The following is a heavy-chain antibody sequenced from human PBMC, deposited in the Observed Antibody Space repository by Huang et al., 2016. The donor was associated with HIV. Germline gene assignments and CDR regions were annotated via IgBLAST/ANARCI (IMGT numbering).Heavy chain of an antibody. CDR3: AKPSGDYEFFDF. D-gene: IGHD4-17*01. J-gene: IGHJ4*02. CDR1: GFMFSTFG. Sequence: QVHLEESGGGVVQPGRPLRLSCTAGGFMFSTFGIDWVRQAQGKGRGGVAGISNDGSRKYYVDSVKGRFTISRDNSKNIVYLQMNSLRPEDTAVYYCAKPSGDYEFFDFWGQGTVVTVSS. V-gene: IGHV3-30*18. CDR2: ISNDGSRK.